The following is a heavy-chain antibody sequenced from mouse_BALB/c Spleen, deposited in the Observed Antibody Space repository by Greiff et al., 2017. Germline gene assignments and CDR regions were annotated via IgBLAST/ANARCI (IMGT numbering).Heavy chain of an antibody. D-gene: IGHD1-1*01. CDR1: GYSITSDYA. J-gene: IGHJ4*01. CDR3: ARSPPYYGDAMDY. V-gene: IGHV3-2*02. Sequence: EVQLQQSGPGLVKPSQSLSLTCTVTGYSITSDYAWYWIRQFPGNKLEWMGYISYSGRTSYNPSLKSRISITRDTSKNQFFLQLNSVTTEDTATYYCARSPPYYGDAMDYWGQGTSVTVSS. CDR2: ISYSGRT.